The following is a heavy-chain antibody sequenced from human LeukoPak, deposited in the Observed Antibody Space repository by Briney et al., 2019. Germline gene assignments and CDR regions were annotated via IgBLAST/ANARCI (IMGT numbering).Heavy chain of an antibody. D-gene: IGHD6-25*01. J-gene: IGHJ6*02. Sequence: PGGSLRLSCAASGFTFSSYSMSWVRQAPGKGLEWVSSISRSSSYKYYADSVRGRFTISRDNAKKSLYLQMDSLGAEDTAVYYCARDLCVNSLSGRCGMDVWGQGTTVTVSS. CDR3: ARDLCVNSLSGRCGMDV. CDR2: ISRSSSYK. V-gene: IGHV3-21*01. CDR1: GFTFSSYS.